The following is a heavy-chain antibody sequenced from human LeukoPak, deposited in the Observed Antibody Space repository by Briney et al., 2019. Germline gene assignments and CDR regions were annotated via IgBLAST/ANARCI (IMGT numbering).Heavy chain of an antibody. V-gene: IGHV1-2*02. CDR3: AGDLGYDSSGYHY. CDR1: GYTFTSYY. Sequence: GASVKVSCKASGYTFTSYYMHWVRQAPGQGLEWMGWINPNSGGTNYAQKFQGRVTMTRDTSISTAYMELSRLRSDDTAVYYCAGDLGYDSSGYHYWGQGTLVTVSS. J-gene: IGHJ4*02. D-gene: IGHD3-22*01. CDR2: INPNSGGT.